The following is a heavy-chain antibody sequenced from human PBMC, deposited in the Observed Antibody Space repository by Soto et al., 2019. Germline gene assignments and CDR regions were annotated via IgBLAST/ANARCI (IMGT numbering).Heavy chain of an antibody. J-gene: IGHJ3*02. V-gene: IGHV3-7*01. D-gene: IGHD3-3*01. CDR1: GFTFSSYW. Sequence: PGGSLRLSCAASGFTFSSYWMSWVRQAPGKGLEWVANTKQDGSEKYYVDSVKGRFTTSRDNAKNSLYLQMNSLRAEDTAVYYCARDDFWSGYSHAFDIWGQGTMVTVSS. CDR3: ARDDFWSGYSHAFDI. CDR2: TKQDGSEK.